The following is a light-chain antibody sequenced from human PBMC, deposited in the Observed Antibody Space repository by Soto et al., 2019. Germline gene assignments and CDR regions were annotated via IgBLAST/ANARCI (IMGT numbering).Light chain of an antibody. Sequence: EVVLMQSPGSLSLSPGERATLSCRASQSVGNNYLTWYQQRPGQAPRLLIYGASNRATGIPDKFSGSGSGTDFTLSISRLEPEDFAVYYCQQYASSPITFGQGTRLEIK. CDR2: GAS. CDR3: QQYASSPIT. CDR1: QSVGNNY. V-gene: IGKV3-20*01. J-gene: IGKJ5*01.